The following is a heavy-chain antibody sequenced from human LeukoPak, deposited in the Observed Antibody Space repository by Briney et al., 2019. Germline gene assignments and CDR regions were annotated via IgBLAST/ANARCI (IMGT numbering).Heavy chain of an antibody. Sequence: ASVKVSCKASGYTFTSYGISWVRQAPGQGLEWMGWISAYNGNTNYAQKLQGRVTMTTDTSTSTAYMELRSLRSDDTAVYYCAREGTYYDILTGYPLAGVRSHYFDYWGQGTLVTVSS. CDR3: AREGTYYDILTGYPLAGVRSHYFDY. CDR2: ISAYNGNT. CDR1: GYTFTSYG. D-gene: IGHD3-9*01. J-gene: IGHJ4*02. V-gene: IGHV1-18*04.